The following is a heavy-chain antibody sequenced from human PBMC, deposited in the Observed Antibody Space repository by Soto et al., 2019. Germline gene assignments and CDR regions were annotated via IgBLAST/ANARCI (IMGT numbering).Heavy chain of an antibody. CDR1: GFTFSSYA. D-gene: IGHD7-27*01. Sequence: GGSLRLSCAASGFTFSSYAMTWVRQAPGKGLEWVSALASSGDKTYYADSVKGRFTISRDIAKSMVYLQLNSLGAEDTAIYYCARVAGALLPFDYWGQGILVTVSS. CDR2: LASSGDKT. V-gene: IGHV3-23*01. CDR3: ARVAGALLPFDY. J-gene: IGHJ4*02.